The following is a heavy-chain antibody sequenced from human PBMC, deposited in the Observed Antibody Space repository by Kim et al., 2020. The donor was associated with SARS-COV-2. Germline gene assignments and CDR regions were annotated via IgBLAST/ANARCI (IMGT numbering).Heavy chain of an antibody. J-gene: IGHJ5*02. D-gene: IGHD1-26*01. V-gene: IGHV1-69*01. Sequence: YAQKFQGGITITADESTTTAYMELSSLRPEDTAVYYCARESFSGRNWFDPWGQGTLVTVSS. CDR3: ARESFSGRNWFDP.